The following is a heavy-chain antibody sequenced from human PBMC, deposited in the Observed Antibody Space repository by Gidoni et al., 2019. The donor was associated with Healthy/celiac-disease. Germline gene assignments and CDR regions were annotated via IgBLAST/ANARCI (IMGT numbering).Heavy chain of an antibody. Sequence: QVQLVKTGAEGKKPGASVKVACKASGYTGTSYGISWVRQAPGPGLEWMGWISAYNGNTNYAQKLPGRVTLTTDPSTSTAYMELRILSSDDSAVYYCARDFQLLVREGSWFDPWGQGTLVTVSS. CDR2: ISAYNGNT. V-gene: IGHV1-18*04. CDR3: ARDFQLLVREGSWFDP. J-gene: IGHJ5*02. D-gene: IGHD6-6*01. CDR1: GYTGTSYG.